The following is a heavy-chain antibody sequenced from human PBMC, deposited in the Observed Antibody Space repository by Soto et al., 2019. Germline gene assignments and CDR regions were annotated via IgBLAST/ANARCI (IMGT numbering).Heavy chain of an antibody. CDR1: GGSLSSSNW. D-gene: IGHD2-8*02. CDR3: ARDKITGLFDY. CDR2: IYHSGST. J-gene: IGHJ4*02. Sequence: SETLSLTCAVSGGSLSSSNWWSWVRQPPGKGLEWIGEIYHSGSTNYNPSLKSRVTISVDTSKNQFSLKLTSVTAADTAVYYCARDKITGLFDYWGQGTLVTVPQ. V-gene: IGHV4-4*02.